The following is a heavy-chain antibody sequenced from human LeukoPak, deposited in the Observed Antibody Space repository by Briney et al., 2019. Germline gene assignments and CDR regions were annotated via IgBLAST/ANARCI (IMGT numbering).Heavy chain of an antibody. J-gene: IGHJ4*02. Sequence: PGGSLRLSCAASGFTFSSYAMSWVRQALGKGLEWVAGISGSGASTYYAGSTKGRFTISRDNSKNTVYLQINSLRAEDTAVYFCGKGIPGSYSGDYWGQGILVTVSS. CDR1: GFTFSSYA. CDR3: GKGIPGSYSGDY. V-gene: IGHV3-23*01. CDR2: ISGSGAST. D-gene: IGHD1-26*01.